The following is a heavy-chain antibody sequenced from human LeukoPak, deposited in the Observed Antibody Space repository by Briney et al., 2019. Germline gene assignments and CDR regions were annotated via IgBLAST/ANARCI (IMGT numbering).Heavy chain of an antibody. CDR2: IWYDGSNK. V-gene: IGHV3-33*06. CDR1: GFVFSSYA. Sequence: GGSLRLSCAASGFVFSSYAMNWVRQAPGKGLEWVAVIWYDGSNKYYADSVKGRFTISRDNSKNTLYLQMNSLRAEDTAVYYCAKDDSSGYYLLDYWGQGTLVTVSS. CDR3: AKDDSSGYYLLDY. D-gene: IGHD3-22*01. J-gene: IGHJ4*02.